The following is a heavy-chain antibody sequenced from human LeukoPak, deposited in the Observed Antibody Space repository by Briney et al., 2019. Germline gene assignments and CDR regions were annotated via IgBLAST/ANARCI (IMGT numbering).Heavy chain of an antibody. D-gene: IGHD6-19*01. Sequence: PGGSLRLSCAASGFTFSSYSMNWVRQAPGKGLEWVSSISSSSSYIYYADSVKGRFTISRDNAKNSPYLQMNSLRAEDTAVYYCARDRYSSGWYYFDYWGQGTLVTVSS. J-gene: IGHJ4*02. CDR2: ISSSSSYI. CDR1: GFTFSSYS. CDR3: ARDRYSSGWYYFDY. V-gene: IGHV3-21*01.